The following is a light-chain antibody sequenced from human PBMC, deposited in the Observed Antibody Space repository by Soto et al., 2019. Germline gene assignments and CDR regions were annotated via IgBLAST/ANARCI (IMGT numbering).Light chain of an antibody. CDR2: GAS. J-gene: IGKJ1*01. CDR3: QQYGSSPPWT. CDR1: QIVNTFY. Sequence: EVVLSQSPGTLSLSPGESATLSCRASQIVNTFYLAWYQQKPGQAPRLLIYGASSRATGITDRFSGSGSGTDFTLTISRLEPEDFAVYYCQQYGSSPPWTFGQGTKVDIK. V-gene: IGKV3-20*01.